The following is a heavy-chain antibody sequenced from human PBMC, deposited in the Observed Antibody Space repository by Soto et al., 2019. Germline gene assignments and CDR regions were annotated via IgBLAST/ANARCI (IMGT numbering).Heavy chain of an antibody. CDR3: ARDQKGGSAYYFDY. CDR2: IWYDGSNK. Sequence: QVQLVESGGGVVQPGRSLRLSCAASGFTFSSYGMHWVRQAPGKGLEWVAVIWYDGSNKYYADSVKGRFTISRDNSKNTLYLQMNSRRAEDTAVYYCARDQKGGSAYYFDYWGQGTLVTVSS. J-gene: IGHJ4*02. V-gene: IGHV3-33*01. CDR1: GFTFSSYG. D-gene: IGHD1-26*01.